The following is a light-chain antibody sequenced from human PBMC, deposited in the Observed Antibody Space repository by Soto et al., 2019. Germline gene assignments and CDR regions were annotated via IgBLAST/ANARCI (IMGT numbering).Light chain of an antibody. V-gene: IGLV2-11*01. J-gene: IGLJ2*01. CDR1: SSDVGGYNY. Sequence: QSVLTQPPSASGSPGQSVTISCTGTSSDVGGYNYVSWYQQHPGKAPKLMIYDVSKRPSGVPDRFSGSKSGNTASLTISGLQAEDEADYYCCSYAGSYPVVFGGGTKLTVL. CDR3: CSYAGSYPVV. CDR2: DVS.